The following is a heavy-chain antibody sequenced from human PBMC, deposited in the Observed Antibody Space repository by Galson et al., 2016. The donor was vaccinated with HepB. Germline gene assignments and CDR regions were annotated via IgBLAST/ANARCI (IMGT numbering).Heavy chain of an antibody. CDR2: FDHEEGET. CDR1: EYTLNELS. J-gene: IGHJ3*01. CDR3: ATGVRVQDAFDL. V-gene: IGHV1-24*01. D-gene: IGHD3-10*01. Sequence: SVKVSCKVSEYTLNELSLHWVRQAPGKGLEWMGGFDHEEGETIYAQRFQGRVTMTEDRSTETAYMELRILKPEDTAVYFCATGVRVQDAFDLWGQGTVVTVSS.